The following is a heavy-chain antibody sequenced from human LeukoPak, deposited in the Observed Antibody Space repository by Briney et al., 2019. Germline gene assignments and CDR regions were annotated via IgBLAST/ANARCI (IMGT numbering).Heavy chain of an antibody. J-gene: IGHJ4*02. Sequence: GGSLRLSCAASGFTFSSYWMHWVRQAPGKGLVWVSRINSDGSSTSYADSVKGRFTIPRDNAKNTLYLQMNSLRAEDTAVYYCAREAGDVDFDYWGQGTLVTVSS. D-gene: IGHD6-19*01. CDR1: GFTFSSYW. CDR2: INSDGSST. V-gene: IGHV3-74*01. CDR3: AREAGDVDFDY.